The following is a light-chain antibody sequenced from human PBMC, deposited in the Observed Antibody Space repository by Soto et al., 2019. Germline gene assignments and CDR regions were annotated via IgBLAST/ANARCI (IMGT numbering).Light chain of an antibody. CDR1: QSVLYSSNNKIY. V-gene: IGKV4-1*01. CDR2: WAS. Sequence: DIVMTQSPDSLVVSLGERATINCKSSQSVLYSSNNKIYLAWYQQKPGQPPKLLIYWASTRESGVPDRFSGSGSGTDFTLTISSLQAEDVAVYYCQQYYSTPRTFGQGTKVEIK. CDR3: QQYYSTPRT. J-gene: IGKJ1*01.